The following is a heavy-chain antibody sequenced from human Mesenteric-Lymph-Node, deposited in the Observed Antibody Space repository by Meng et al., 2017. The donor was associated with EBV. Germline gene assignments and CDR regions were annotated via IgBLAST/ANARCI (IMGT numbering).Heavy chain of an antibody. Sequence: QLQLQESGPGLVMPSATLSLTCTVSVGSISSSSYYWGWCRQPPGKGLEWIGSIYYSGSTYYNPSLKSRVTISVDTSKNQFSLKLSSVTAADTAVYYCARVGLMVATDGQGYFDYWGQGTLVTVSS. V-gene: IGHV4-39*07. J-gene: IGHJ4*02. CDR2: IYYSGST. D-gene: IGHD5-12*01. CDR3: ARVGLMVATDGQGYFDY. CDR1: VGSISSSSYY.